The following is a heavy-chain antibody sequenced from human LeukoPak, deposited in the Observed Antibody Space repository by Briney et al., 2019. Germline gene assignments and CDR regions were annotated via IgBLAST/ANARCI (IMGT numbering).Heavy chain of an antibody. Sequence: ASVKVSCKASGYTFTSYGISWGRQAPGQAHEWRGRISAYNGNTDYAQKLQGRVTMTTDTSTSTAYTELRRLRSDDTAVYYCARDSPSGGWYSRYWGQGTLVTVSS. CDR1: GYTFTSYG. V-gene: IGHV1-18*01. CDR2: ISAYNGNT. D-gene: IGHD6-19*01. J-gene: IGHJ4*02. CDR3: ARDSPSGGWYSRY.